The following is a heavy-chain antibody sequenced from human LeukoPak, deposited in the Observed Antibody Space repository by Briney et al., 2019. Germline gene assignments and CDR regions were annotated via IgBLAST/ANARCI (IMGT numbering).Heavy chain of an antibody. CDR2: ITGGGSGI. Sequence: PGGSLRLSCAASGFTFSNYAMSWVRQAPGKGLEWVSAITGGGSGIYYADSMKSRFTISRDNSKNTLYLQINSLRAEDTALYYCAKASIVGTTNPGFWGQGTLVTVSS. J-gene: IGHJ4*02. V-gene: IGHV3-23*01. CDR1: GFTFSNYA. D-gene: IGHD1-26*01. CDR3: AKASIVGTTNPGF.